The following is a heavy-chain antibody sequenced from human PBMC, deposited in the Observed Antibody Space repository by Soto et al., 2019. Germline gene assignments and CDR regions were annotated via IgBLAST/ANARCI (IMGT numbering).Heavy chain of an antibody. Sequence: GGSLRLSCAASGFTFSSYEMNWVRQAPGKGLEWVSYISSSGSTIYYADSVKGRFTTSRDNAKNSLYLQMNSLRAEDTAVYYCARGPITMVRGNFDYWGQGTLVTVSS. J-gene: IGHJ4*02. V-gene: IGHV3-48*03. CDR2: ISSSGSTI. CDR3: ARGPITMVRGNFDY. CDR1: GFTFSSYE. D-gene: IGHD3-10*01.